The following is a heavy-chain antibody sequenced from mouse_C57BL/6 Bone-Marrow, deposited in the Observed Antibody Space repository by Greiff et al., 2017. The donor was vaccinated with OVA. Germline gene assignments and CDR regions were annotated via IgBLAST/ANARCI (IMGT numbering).Heavy chain of an antibody. D-gene: IGHD1-1*01. CDR3: ARGNFGSSFYAMDY. Sequence: VQLQQSVAELVRPGASVKLSCTASGFNIKNTYMHWVKQRPEQGLEWIGRIDPANDNTKYAPKFPGKATMTADTSSNTAHLQLSSLSSEDTAVYCCARGNFGSSFYAMDYWGQGTSVTVSS. CDR2: IDPANDNT. J-gene: IGHJ4*01. CDR1: GFNIKNTY. V-gene: IGHV14-3*01.